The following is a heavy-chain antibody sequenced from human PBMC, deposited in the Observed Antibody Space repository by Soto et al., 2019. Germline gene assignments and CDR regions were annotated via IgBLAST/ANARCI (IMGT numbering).Heavy chain of an antibody. CDR3: ARHPSDFWFDP. CDR2: IYYSGST. J-gene: IGHJ5*02. CDR1: CGSISSYY. D-gene: IGHD2-21*02. V-gene: IGHV4-59*08. Sequence: PSETLSLTCTVSCGSISSYYWSWIRQPPGKGLEWIGSIYYSGSTYYNPSLKSRVTVSVDTSKNQFSLKLSSVTAADTAVYYCARHPSDFWFDPWGQGTLVTVSS.